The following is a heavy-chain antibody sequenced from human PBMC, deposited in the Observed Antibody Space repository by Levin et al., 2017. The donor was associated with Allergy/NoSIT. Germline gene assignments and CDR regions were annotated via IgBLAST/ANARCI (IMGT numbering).Heavy chain of an antibody. V-gene: IGHV3-23*01. D-gene: IGHD6-19*01. J-gene: IGHJ4*02. CDR3: AKDAIRGSDQPYYFDY. CDR2: IINSGVGT. CDR1: GFTFTNYA. Sequence: GESLKISCAASGFTFTNYAMSWVRQAPGKGLEWVSAIINSGVGTYYADSVKGRFTISRDNSKNTMYLQMNSLRAEDTAVYFCAKDAIRGSDQPYYFDYWGQGTLVTASS.